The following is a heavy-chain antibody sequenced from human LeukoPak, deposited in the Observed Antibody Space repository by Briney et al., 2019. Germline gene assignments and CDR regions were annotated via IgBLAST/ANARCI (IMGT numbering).Heavy chain of an antibody. J-gene: IGHJ4*02. V-gene: IGHV1-8*01. Sequence: ALVKVSCKASGYTFTSYDINWVRQATGQGLEWMGWMNPNSGNTGYAQKFQGRVTMTRNTSISTAYMELSSLRSEDTAVYYCAKGLSHGAVSYFDYWGQGTLVTVSS. CDR3: AKGLSHGAVSYFDY. CDR2: MNPNSGNT. CDR1: GYTFTSYD. D-gene: IGHD4-17*01.